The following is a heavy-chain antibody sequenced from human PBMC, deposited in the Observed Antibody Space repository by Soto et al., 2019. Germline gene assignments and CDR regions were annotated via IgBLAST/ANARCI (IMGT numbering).Heavy chain of an antibody. Sequence: PGGSLRLSCAASGFTFSSYAMSWVRQAPGKGLEWASAISGSGGSTYYADSVKGRFTISRDNSKNTLYLQMNSLRAEDTAVYYCAKDLRSEEYYFDYWGQGTLVTVSS. CDR2: ISGSGGST. CDR1: GFTFSSYA. J-gene: IGHJ4*02. CDR3: AKDLRSEEYYFDY. V-gene: IGHV3-23*01.